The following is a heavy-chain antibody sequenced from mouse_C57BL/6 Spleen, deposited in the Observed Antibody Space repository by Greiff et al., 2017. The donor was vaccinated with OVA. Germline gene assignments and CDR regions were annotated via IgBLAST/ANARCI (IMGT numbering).Heavy chain of an antibody. Sequence: DVKLVESGEGLVKPGGSLKLSCAASGFTFSSYAMSWVRQTPEKRLEWVAYISSGGDYIYYADPVKGRFTISRDNARNTLYLQMSSLQSEDTAMYYCTRARNWDGYFDYWGQGTTLTVSS. CDR3: TRARNWDGYFDY. CDR2: ISSGGDYI. CDR1: GFTFSSYA. D-gene: IGHD4-1*01. V-gene: IGHV5-9-1*02. J-gene: IGHJ2*01.